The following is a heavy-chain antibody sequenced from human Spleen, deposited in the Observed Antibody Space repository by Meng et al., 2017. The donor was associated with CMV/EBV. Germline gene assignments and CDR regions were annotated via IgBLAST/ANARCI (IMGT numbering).Heavy chain of an antibody. V-gene: IGHV3-64*02. D-gene: IGHD1-7*01. CDR1: GFTFSTYP. Sequence: ETLSLTCAASGFTFSTYPMHWVRQAPGKGLEYVSGISSSGGATYYADSLKGRFTISRDNSKNTLYLQMGSLRAKDTAVYYCAKDRAGSRTTNYYYGMDVWGQGTTVTVSS. J-gene: IGHJ6*02. CDR2: ISSSGGAT. CDR3: AKDRAGSRTTNYYYGMDV.